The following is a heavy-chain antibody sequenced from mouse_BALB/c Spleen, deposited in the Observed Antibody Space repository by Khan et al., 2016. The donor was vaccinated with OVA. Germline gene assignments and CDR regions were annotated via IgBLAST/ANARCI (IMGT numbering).Heavy chain of an antibody. CDR1: GFSLTDYA. V-gene: IGHV2-6-5*01. CDR3: ARDPPYYSMDY. J-gene: IGHJ4*01. CDR2: IWVSGSK. Sequence: QMQLEESGPGLVAPSQSLSITCTVSGFSLTDYAVSWIRQSPGKGLEWLGVIWVSGSKYYNSVLKPRLSISKDNSKSQVFLKMNSLQTDDTAMYFCARDPPYYSMDYWGQGTSVTVSS.